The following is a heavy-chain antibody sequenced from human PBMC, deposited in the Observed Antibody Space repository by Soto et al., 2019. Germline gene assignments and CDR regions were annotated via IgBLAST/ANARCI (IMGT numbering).Heavy chain of an antibody. V-gene: IGHV4-39*01. Sequence: SETLSLTCTVSGGSISSGSYYWGWIRQPPGKGLEWIGTIYYSGSTYYNPSLKSRVSISVDTSKNQFSLKLSSVTAADTAVYYCARLGILTGRPPDYWGQGTLVTVSS. CDR3: ARLGILTGRPPDY. CDR2: IYYSGST. CDR1: GGSISSGSYY. D-gene: IGHD3-9*01. J-gene: IGHJ4*02.